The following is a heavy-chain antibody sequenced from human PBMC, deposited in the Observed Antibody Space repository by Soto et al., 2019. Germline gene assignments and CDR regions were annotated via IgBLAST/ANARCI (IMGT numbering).Heavy chain of an antibody. CDR3: AFTPDKARGRRWFDP. D-gene: IGHD3-10*01. CDR1: GFSLSTSGVG. V-gene: IGHV2-5*01. CDR2: IYWNDDK. J-gene: IGHJ5*02. Sequence: QITLKESGPTLVKPTQTLTLTCTFSGFSLSTSGVGVGWIRQPPGKALEWLALIYWNDDKRYRASLKSKLAITKDTSKNQVVLTMTNMDPVDTATYYCAFTPDKARGRRWFDPWGQGILVTVSS.